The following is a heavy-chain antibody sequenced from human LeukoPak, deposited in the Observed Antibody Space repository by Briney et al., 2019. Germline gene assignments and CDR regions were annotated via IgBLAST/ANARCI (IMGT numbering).Heavy chain of an antibody. CDR2: NYYSGTT. CDR1: GGSIRSYY. J-gene: IGHJ5*02. CDR3: AREIDSRFDT. D-gene: IGHD3-22*01. Sequence: PSETLSLTCTVSGGSIRSYYWSWIRQPPGKGLEWIGYNYYSGTTKYNPSLKSRVTISVDTSKNQFSLNLRSVTAADTAVYYCAREIDSRFDTWGQGVLVTVSS. V-gene: IGHV4-59*01.